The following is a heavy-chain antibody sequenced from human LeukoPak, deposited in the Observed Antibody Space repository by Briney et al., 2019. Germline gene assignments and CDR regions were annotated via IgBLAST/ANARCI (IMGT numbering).Heavy chain of an antibody. D-gene: IGHD3-22*01. Sequence: GGSLRPSCAASGFTFSSYEMNWVRQAPGKGLEWVANIKQDGSEKYYVDSVKGRFTISRDNAKNSLYLQMNSLRAEDTAVYYCARGGHYYDSSGYYPADYYMDVWGKGTTVTVSS. CDR2: IKQDGSEK. CDR1: GFTFSSYE. J-gene: IGHJ6*03. CDR3: ARGGHYYDSSGYYPADYYMDV. V-gene: IGHV3-7*01.